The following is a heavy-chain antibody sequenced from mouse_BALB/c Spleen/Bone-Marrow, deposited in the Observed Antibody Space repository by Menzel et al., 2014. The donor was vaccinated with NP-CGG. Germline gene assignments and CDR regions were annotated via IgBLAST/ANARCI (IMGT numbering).Heavy chain of an antibody. V-gene: IGHV7-1*02. CDR3: ARGVGYVNCFFY. CDR1: GFTFSDFY. J-gene: IGHJ3*01. D-gene: IGHD2-10*02. Sequence: EVKLMESGGGLVQPGDSLRLSCATSGFTFSDFYMEWVRQPPGRRLEWIAASRNKAKYYTPEYSASVKCRFIVSRDTSQSVLYLQMNAVRAEDTAIYYCARGVGYVNCFFYWGQGTLVTVSA. CDR2: SRNKAKYYTP.